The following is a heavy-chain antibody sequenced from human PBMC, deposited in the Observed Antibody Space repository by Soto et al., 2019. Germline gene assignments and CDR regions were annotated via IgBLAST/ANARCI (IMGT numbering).Heavy chain of an antibody. CDR3: TTDLHYDTSVP. J-gene: IGHJ4*02. Sequence: GGSLRLSCAASGFIFSNVWMNWVRQAPGKGPEWVGRVKSKSDGGTIDYSAPVKGRFTISRDDAKNMLYLQMNSLKTEDTARYYCTTDLHYDTSVPWGQGTLVTAPQ. D-gene: IGHD3-22*01. CDR2: VKSKSDGGTI. V-gene: IGHV3-15*07. CDR1: GFIFSNVW.